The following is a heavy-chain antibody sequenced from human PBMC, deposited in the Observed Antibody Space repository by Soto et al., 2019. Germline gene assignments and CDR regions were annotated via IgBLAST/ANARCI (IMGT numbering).Heavy chain of an antibody. D-gene: IGHD1-26*01. Sequence: LRLSCAASGFSFHTYEMNWVRQAPGKGLEWVSYISPSGSTIYYADSVKGRFTISRDNGKNSLYLQMNSLSDEDTAVYYCAYGGSCDYWGQGNPVTVS. CDR2: ISPSGSTI. CDR3: AYGGSCDY. J-gene: IGHJ4*02. V-gene: IGHV3-48*03. CDR1: GFSFHTYE.